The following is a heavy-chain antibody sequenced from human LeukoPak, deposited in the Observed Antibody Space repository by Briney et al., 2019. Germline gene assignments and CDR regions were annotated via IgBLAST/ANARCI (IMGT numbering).Heavy chain of an antibody. V-gene: IGHV3-23*01. Sequence: GGSLRLSCVASGFTFSSYAMSWVRQAPGKGLEWVSAISGSGGSTYYADSVKGRFTISRDNSKNTLYLQMNSLRTEDTAVYYCARGNYYDSSVGYWGQGTLVTVSS. CDR2: ISGSGGST. J-gene: IGHJ4*02. CDR3: ARGNYYDSSVGY. D-gene: IGHD3-22*01. CDR1: GFTFSSYA.